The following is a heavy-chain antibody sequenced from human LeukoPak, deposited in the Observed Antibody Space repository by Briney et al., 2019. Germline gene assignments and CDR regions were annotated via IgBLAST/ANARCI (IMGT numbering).Heavy chain of an antibody. J-gene: IGHJ5*02. CDR3: VRIAAAGTAYNWFDP. CDR1: GFTFGDYA. Sequence: PLRLSCTASGFTFGDYAMSWFRQAPGKGLEWVGFVRSKAYGGTTEYAASVKGRFTISRDDSKSIAYLQMNSLKTEDTAVYYCVRIAAAGTAYNWFDPWGQGTLVTVSS. D-gene: IGHD6-13*01. V-gene: IGHV3-49*03. CDR2: VRSKAYGGTT.